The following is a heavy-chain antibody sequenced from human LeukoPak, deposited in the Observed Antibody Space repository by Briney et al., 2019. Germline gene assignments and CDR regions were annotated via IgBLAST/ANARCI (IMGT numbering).Heavy chain of an antibody. CDR3: ARVGISGYSSSWDYYFDY. D-gene: IGHD6-13*01. CDR1: GGTFSSYA. CDR2: IIPIFGTA. V-gene: IGHV1-69*13. Sequence: SVKVSCKDSGGTFSSYAISWVRQAPGQGLEWMGGIIPIFGTANYAQKFQGRVTITADESTSTAYMELSSLRSEDTAVYYCARVGISGYSSSWDYYFDYWGQGTLVTVSS. J-gene: IGHJ4*02.